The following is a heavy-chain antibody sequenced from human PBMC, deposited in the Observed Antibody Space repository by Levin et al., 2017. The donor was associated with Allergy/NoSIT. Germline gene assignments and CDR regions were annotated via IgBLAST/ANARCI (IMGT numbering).Heavy chain of an antibody. V-gene: IGHV1-2*02. CDR1: GYTFSAYY. J-gene: IGHJ5*02. Sequence: GGSLRLSCKASGYTFSAYYIHWVRQAPGQGLEWMGWVNPNGGTKYAQKFQGRVTMTSNTSISTAYMELTSLKSDDTAVYFCARARLDPWGQGTLVTVSS. CDR3: ARARLDP. CDR2: VNPNGGT.